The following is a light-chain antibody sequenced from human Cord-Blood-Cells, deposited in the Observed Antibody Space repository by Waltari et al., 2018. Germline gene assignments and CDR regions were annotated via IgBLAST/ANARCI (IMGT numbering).Light chain of an antibody. V-gene: IGLV2-23*01. CDR3: CSYAGSVV. CDR2: EGS. J-gene: IGLJ2*01. Sequence: QSALTQPASVSGSPGQSITISCTGTRRDVGSYNLVSWYQQHPGKAPKLIIYEGSKRPSGVSNRFSGSKSGNTASLTISGLQAEDEADYYCCSYAGSVVFGGGTKLTVL. CDR1: RRDVGSYNL.